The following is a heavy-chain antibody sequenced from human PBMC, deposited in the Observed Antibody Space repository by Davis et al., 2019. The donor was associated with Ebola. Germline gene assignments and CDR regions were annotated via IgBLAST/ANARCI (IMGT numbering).Heavy chain of an antibody. Sequence: AASVKVSCKASGYTFTSYAMHWVRQAPGQRLEWMGWINAGNGNTKYSQKFQGRVTITRDTSPSTAYMELSSLRSEDTAVYYCASGTYYCTNGVCHPYYYYGMDVWGKGTTVTVSS. J-gene: IGHJ6*04. V-gene: IGHV1-3*01. CDR3: ASGTYYCTNGVCHPYYYYGMDV. CDR1: GYTFTSYA. CDR2: INAGNGNT. D-gene: IGHD2-8*01.